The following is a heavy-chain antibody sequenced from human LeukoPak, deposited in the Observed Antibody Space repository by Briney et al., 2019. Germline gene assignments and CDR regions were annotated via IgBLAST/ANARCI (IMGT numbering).Heavy chain of an antibody. CDR2: INPNSGGT. Sequence: GASVKVSCKASGYTFTGYHIHWVRQAPGQGLEWMGWINPNSGGTNCAQKFQGRVTMTRDTSINTAYMELSSLRFDDTAVYYCARGATAGRFSLRPTGAYYMDVWGKGTTVTVSS. D-gene: IGHD6-13*01. CDR3: ARGATAGRFSLRPTGAYYMDV. J-gene: IGHJ6*03. V-gene: IGHV1-2*02. CDR1: GYTFTGYH.